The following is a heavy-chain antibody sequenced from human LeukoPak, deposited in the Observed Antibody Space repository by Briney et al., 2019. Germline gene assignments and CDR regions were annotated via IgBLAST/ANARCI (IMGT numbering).Heavy chain of an antibody. Sequence: PGGPLRLSCAPSGFPFSSYSMNGLPQAPGKGLKWFSSISSSSSYIYYADSVKGRFTISRDNAKNSLYLQMNSLRAEDTAVYYCARDTGYCSGGSCYSFTYWGQGTLVTVSS. CDR1: GFPFSSYS. CDR3: ARDTGYCSGGSCYSFTY. V-gene: IGHV3-21*01. CDR2: ISSSSSYI. D-gene: IGHD2-15*01. J-gene: IGHJ4*02.